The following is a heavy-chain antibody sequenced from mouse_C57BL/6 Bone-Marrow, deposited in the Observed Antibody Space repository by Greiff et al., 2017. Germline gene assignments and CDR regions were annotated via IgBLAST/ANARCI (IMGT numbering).Heavy chain of an antibody. Sequence: QVQLQQPGAELVKPGASVKLSCKASGYTFTSYWMPWVKQSPGQGLEWIGMIHPNSGSTNYNEKFKSKATLSVDKSSSPAYMQLSSLTSEDAAVYYCARTHYYGSSLDYWGQGTTLTVSS. V-gene: IGHV1-64*01. CDR2: IHPNSGST. CDR1: GYTFTSYW. J-gene: IGHJ2*01. CDR3: ARTHYYGSSLDY. D-gene: IGHD1-1*01.